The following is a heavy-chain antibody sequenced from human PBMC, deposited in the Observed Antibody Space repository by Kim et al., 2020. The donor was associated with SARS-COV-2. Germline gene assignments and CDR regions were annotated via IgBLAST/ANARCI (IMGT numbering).Heavy chain of an antibody. CDR2: ISYDGTGD. J-gene: IGHJ4*02. Sequence: GGSLRLSCTGSGFTFSGYGMHWVRQTPGEGLEWLAVISYDGTGDLYADSVKGRFTISRDNAKNTLYLQMNRLKIEDTAIYYCARGYYGDYVWGQGTLVTVSS. V-gene: IGHV3-30*03. CDR1: GFTFSGYG. D-gene: IGHD4-17*01. CDR3: ARGYYGDYV.